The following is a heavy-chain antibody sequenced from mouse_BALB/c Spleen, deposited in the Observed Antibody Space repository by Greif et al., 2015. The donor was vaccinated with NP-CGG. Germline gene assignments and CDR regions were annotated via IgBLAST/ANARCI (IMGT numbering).Heavy chain of an antibody. CDR3: ARYYRYGLFDY. D-gene: IGHD2-14*01. Sequence: EVMLVESGGGLVQPGGSRKLSCAASGFTFSSFGMHWVRQAPEKGLEWVAYISSGSSTIYYADTVKGRFTISRDNPKNTLFLQMTSLRSEDTAMYYCARYYRYGLFDYWGQGTTLTVSS. CDR2: ISSGSSTI. J-gene: IGHJ2*01. CDR1: GFTFSSFG. V-gene: IGHV5-17*02.